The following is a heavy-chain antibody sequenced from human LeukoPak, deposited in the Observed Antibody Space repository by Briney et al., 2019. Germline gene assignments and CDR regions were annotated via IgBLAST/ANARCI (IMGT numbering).Heavy chain of an antibody. V-gene: IGHV1-69*05. D-gene: IGHD4-11*01. CDR1: GGTFSSYA. J-gene: IGHJ4*02. CDR3: AKEGYSNYILDY. CDR2: IIPIFGTA. Sequence: ASVKVSCKASGGTFSSYAISWVRQAPGQGLEWMGGIIPIFGTANYAQKFRDRVTITRNTSISTAYMELSSLRSEDTAVYYCAKEGYSNYILDYWGQGTLVTVSS.